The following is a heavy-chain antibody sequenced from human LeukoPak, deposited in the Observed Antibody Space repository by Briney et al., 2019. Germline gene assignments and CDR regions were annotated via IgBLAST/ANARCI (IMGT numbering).Heavy chain of an antibody. CDR3: ARVFGCCSTSCYSYYFDY. Sequence: SVKVSFKASGGTFSRYAISWVRQAPGQGLEWVGGIIPIFGTAHYSQKYQVRVTLTADESTRTAYMELSSLRSEDTAVYYCARVFGCCSTSCYSYYFDYWGQGTLVTVSS. V-gene: IGHV1-69*01. J-gene: IGHJ4*02. CDR1: GGTFSRYA. D-gene: IGHD2-2*01. CDR2: IIPIFGTA.